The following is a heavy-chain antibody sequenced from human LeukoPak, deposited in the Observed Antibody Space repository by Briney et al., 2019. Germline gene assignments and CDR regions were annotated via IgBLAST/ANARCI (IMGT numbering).Heavy chain of an antibody. D-gene: IGHD6-19*01. CDR2: ISGSGGST. CDR3: AKEGLQWLLTAANDY. CDR1: GFTFSSYA. J-gene: IGHJ4*02. Sequence: GGSLRLSCAASGFTFSSYAMSWVRQAPGKGLEWVSAISGSGGSTYYADSVKGRFTISRDNSKNTLYLRMNSLRAEDTAVYYCAKEGLQWLLTAANDYWGQGTLVTVSS. V-gene: IGHV3-23*01.